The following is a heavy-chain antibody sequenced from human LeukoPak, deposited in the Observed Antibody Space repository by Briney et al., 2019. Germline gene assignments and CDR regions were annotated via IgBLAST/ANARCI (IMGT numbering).Heavy chain of an antibody. CDR3: ARERWGGGHANFDY. CDR1: GYTFTGYY. Sequence: ASVKVSCTASGYTFTGYYIHWVRQAPGQGLEWVGWINPNSGGTNYAQKFQGWVTMARDTSISTAYMELSRLRSDDTAMYYCARERWGGGHANFDYWGQGTLVTVSS. CDR2: INPNSGGT. D-gene: IGHD5-12*01. V-gene: IGHV1-2*04. J-gene: IGHJ4*02.